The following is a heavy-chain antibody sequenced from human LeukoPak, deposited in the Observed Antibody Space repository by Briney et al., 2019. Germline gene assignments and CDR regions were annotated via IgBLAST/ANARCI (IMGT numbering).Heavy chain of an antibody. CDR1: GDSIISGGYY. CDR2: IHNSGIT. Sequence: PSETLSLTCTVSGDSIISGGYYWSWIRQHPGKGLEWIGYIHNSGITYYNPSLKSRVTISVDTSKNQFSLKLSSVSAADTAVYFCARGGYCSGGSCRGGFDYWGQGTLVTVSS. V-gene: IGHV4-31*03. CDR3: ARGGYCSGGSCRGGFDY. D-gene: IGHD2-15*01. J-gene: IGHJ4*02.